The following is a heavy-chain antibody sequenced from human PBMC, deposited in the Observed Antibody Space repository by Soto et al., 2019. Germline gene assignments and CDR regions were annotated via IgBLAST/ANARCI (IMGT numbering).Heavy chain of an antibody. D-gene: IGHD3-22*01. V-gene: IGHV4-34*01. CDR3: ASLSKIVSQPRRALDYYGMDV. Sequence: SETLSLTCAVYGGSFSGYYWSWIRQPPGKGLEWIGEINHSGSTNYNPSLKSRVTISVDTSKNQFSLKLSSVTAADTAVYYCASLSKIVSQPRRALDYYGMDVWGQGTTVTV. J-gene: IGHJ6*02. CDR1: GGSFSGYY. CDR2: INHSGST.